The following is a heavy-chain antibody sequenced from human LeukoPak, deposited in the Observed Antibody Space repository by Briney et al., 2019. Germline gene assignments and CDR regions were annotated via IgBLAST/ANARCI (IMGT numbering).Heavy chain of an antibody. V-gene: IGHV4-59*01. J-gene: IGHJ4*02. CDR1: GGSISSYY. CDR3: AREKDYYDSSGYGYYFDY. D-gene: IGHD3-22*01. Sequence: SETLSLTCTVSGGSISSYYWSWIRQPPGKGLEWIGYIYYSGSTNYNPSLKSRVTISVDTSKNQFSLKLSSVTAADTAVYYCAREKDYYDSSGYGYYFDYWGQGTLVTVSS. CDR2: IYYSGST.